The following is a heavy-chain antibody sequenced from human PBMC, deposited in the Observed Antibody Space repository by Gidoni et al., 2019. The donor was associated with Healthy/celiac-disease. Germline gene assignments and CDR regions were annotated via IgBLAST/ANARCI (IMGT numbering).Heavy chain of an antibody. J-gene: IGHJ2*01. CDR2: IYYSGST. D-gene: IGHD4-17*01. CDR3: ARHVLDYGAYWYFDL. Sequence: QVQLQESGPGLVKPSETLSLTCTVSGGSISSYYWSWIRQPPGKGLEWIGYIYYSGSTNANPSRKSRVTISVYTSKNQFSLRLSSVTAADTAVYYCARHVLDYGAYWYFDLWGRGTLVTVSS. CDR1: GGSISSYY. V-gene: IGHV4-59*08.